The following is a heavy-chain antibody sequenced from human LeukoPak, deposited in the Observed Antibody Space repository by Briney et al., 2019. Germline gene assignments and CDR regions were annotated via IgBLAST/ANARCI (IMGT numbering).Heavy chain of an antibody. D-gene: IGHD6-6*01. CDR1: GYTFTYYY. CDR3: ATIAASDAEYFQH. CDR2: INSSSSTT. V-gene: IGHV1-46*01. J-gene: IGHJ1*01. Sequence: GASVKVSCKASGYTFTYYYMHWVRQAPGKGLEWMGIINSSSSTTSYAQKFQGRVTMTRDTSTSTVYMHVSSLRSDDTAVCYCATIAASDAEYFQHWGQGTLVTVSS.